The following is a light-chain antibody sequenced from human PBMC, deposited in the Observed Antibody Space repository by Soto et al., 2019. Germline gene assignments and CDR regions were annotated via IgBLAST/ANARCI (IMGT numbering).Light chain of an antibody. CDR2: SDN. J-gene: IGLJ2*01. CDR3: AAWDDRLHAMV. CDR1: ASNIGSNS. V-gene: IGLV1-44*01. Sequence: QSVLTQPPSASGTPGQRVTLSCSGSASNIGSNSGSWYRQGPGTAPKLLIYSDNQRPSGVPDRFSGSQSGTSASLATSGLKSEDVADYYCAAWDDRLHAMVFGGGTQLTVL.